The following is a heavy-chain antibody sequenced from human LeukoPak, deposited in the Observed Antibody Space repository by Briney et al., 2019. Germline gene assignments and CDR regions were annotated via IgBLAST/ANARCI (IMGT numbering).Heavy chain of an antibody. V-gene: IGHV4-59*01. Sequence: SETLSLTCTVSGGSISGFFWSWIRQPPGKGLEWIGYIYFSGSTNYNPSPKSRVTISVDTSKNQFSLKLTSVTAADTAVYFCARGGKWLQIDYWGQGTLVTVSS. D-gene: IGHD5-24*01. J-gene: IGHJ4*02. CDR1: GGSISGFF. CDR3: ARGGKWLQIDY. CDR2: IYFSGST.